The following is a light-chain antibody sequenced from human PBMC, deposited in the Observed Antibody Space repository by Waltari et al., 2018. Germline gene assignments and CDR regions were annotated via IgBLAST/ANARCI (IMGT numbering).Light chain of an antibody. CDR2: AAS. CDR1: QSVSTY. V-gene: IGKV1-8*01. Sequence: AIRMTQSPSSLSASTGDRVTITCRANQSVSTYLAWYQQKPGKAPKLLIYAASTLQRGVPSRFSGSGSGTDFTLTISCLQSEDFATYYCQQHDRPPLTFGGGTRVEIK. CDR3: QQHDRPPLT. J-gene: IGKJ4*01.